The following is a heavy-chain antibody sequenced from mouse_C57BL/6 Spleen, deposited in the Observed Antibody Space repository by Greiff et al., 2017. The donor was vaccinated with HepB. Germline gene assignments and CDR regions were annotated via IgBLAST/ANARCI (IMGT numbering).Heavy chain of an antibody. Sequence: VQLQQSDAELVKPGASVKISCKVSGYTFTDHTIHWMKQRPEQGLEWIGYIYPRDGSTKYNEKFKGKATLTADKSSSTAYMQLNSLTSEDSAVYFGARSRRYYGSSPWFAYWGQGTLVTVSA. V-gene: IGHV1-78*01. D-gene: IGHD1-1*01. CDR2: IYPRDGST. CDR3: ARSRRYYGSSPWFAY. CDR1: GYTFTDHT. J-gene: IGHJ3*01.